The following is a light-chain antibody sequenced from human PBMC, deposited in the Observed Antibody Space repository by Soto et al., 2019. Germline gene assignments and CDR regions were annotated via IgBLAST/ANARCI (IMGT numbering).Light chain of an antibody. CDR1: QNIKNY. V-gene: IGKV1-39*01. Sequence: DVQMTQSPSSLSASVGDRVTITCRASQNIKNYLSWYQQRPEKAPRVVIFAATLLQSGVPSTFSGSGSGTEFTLTISSLHPDDFATYYCLQSHSTPLTFGQGTRL. CDR3: LQSHSTPLT. CDR2: AAT. J-gene: IGKJ5*01.